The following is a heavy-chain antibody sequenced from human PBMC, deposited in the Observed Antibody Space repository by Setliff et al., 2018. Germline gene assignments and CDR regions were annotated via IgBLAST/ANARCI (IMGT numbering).Heavy chain of an antibody. CDR1: EYTFTNYW. CDR3: ARDSDSGYDY. Sequence: PGESLKISCKASEYTFTNYWIGWVRQMPGKGLEWMGSIYPGDSDTRYRPSFQGQVTISADKSISTAYLQWSSLKASDIGIYYCARDSDSGYDYWGQGTLVTVSS. J-gene: IGHJ4*02. V-gene: IGHV5-51*01. D-gene: IGHD5-12*01. CDR2: IYPGDSDT.